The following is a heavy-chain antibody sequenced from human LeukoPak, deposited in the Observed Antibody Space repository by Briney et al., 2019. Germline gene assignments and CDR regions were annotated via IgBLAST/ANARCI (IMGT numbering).Heavy chain of an antibody. D-gene: IGHD4-17*01. J-gene: IGHJ4*02. V-gene: IGHV3-11*01. Sequence: GGSLRLSCVASGFTLSDYHMTWIRQAPGKGLEWISYISESGSTIYYAGSVKGRFTISRDNGKNSLDLQMNSLRGDDTAVYYCARGDYYGDHSTTYFDYWGQGLLVTVSS. CDR1: GFTLSDYH. CDR3: ARGDYYGDHSTTYFDY. CDR2: ISESGSTI.